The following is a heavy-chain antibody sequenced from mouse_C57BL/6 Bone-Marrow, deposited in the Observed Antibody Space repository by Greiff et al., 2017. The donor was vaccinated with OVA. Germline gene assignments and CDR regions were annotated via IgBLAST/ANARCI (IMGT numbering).Heavy chain of an antibody. Sequence: VKLVESGAELAKPGASVKLSCKASGYTFTSYWMHWVKQRPGQGLEWIGYINPSSGYTKYNQKFKDKATLTADKSSRTAYMQLSSLTYEDSAVYYCARGEEYYSNYGNGFDYWGQGTTLTVSS. V-gene: IGHV1-7*01. J-gene: IGHJ2*01. CDR3: ARGEEYYSNYGNGFDY. CDR2: INPSSGYT. CDR1: GYTFTSYW. D-gene: IGHD2-5*01.